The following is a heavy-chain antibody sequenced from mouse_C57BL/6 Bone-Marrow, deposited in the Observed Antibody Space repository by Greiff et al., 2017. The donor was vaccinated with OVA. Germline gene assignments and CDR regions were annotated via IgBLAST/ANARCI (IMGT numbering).Heavy chain of an antibody. CDR3: ARFGGYHDMDY. CDR1: GYTFTSYW. V-gene: IGHV1-69*01. CDR2: IDPSDSYT. J-gene: IGHJ4*01. Sequence: VQLQQPGAELVMPGASVKLSCKASGYTFTSYWMHWVKQRPGQGLEWIGEIDPSDSYTNYNQKFKGKSTLTVDKSSSTAYMQLSSLTSEDSAVYYCARFGGYHDMDYWGQGTSVTVSS.